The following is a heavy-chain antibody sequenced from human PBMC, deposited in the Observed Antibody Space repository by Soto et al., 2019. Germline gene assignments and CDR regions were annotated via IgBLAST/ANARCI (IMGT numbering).Heavy chain of an antibody. CDR2: ISWNSGTI. J-gene: IGHJ6*02. CDR1: GFIFDDYA. D-gene: IGHD3-22*01. CDR3: AKDREGSSGWYGMDV. Sequence: PGGSLRLSCAASGFIFDDYAMHWVRQVPGKGLEWVSAISWNSGTIGYADSVKGRFTISRDNAKNSLYLQMNSLRSEDTALYYCAKDREGSSGWYGMDVWGQGTTVTVSS. V-gene: IGHV3-9*01.